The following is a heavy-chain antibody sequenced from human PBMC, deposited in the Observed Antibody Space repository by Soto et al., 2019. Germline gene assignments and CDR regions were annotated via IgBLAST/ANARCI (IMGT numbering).Heavy chain of an antibody. D-gene: IGHD2-15*01. V-gene: IGHV4-59*01. CDR1: GGSMSSYY. Sequence: SETLSLTCTVSGGSMSSYYWTWLRQSPGRGLEWIGYISYSGSTYYNPSLKSRVTISADTSKNQFSLRMNSMIAADTAVYYCARADPDASVGHWAQVNLVT. CDR2: ISYSGST. J-gene: IGHJ4*02. CDR3: ARADPDASVGH.